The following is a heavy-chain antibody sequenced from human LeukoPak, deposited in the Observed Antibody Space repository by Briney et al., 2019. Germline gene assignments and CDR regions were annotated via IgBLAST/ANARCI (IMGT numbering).Heavy chain of an antibody. CDR2: IWYDGSNK. CDR3: ARVDYYGSGSYYNEYYGMDV. Sequence: PGGSLRLSCAASGFTFRNYAMSWVRQAPGKGLEWVAVIWYDGSNKYYADSVKGRFTISRDNSKNTLYLQMNSLRAEDTAVYYCARVDYYGSGSYYNEYYGMDVWGQGTTVTVSS. J-gene: IGHJ6*02. V-gene: IGHV3-33*08. D-gene: IGHD3-10*01. CDR1: GFTFRNYA.